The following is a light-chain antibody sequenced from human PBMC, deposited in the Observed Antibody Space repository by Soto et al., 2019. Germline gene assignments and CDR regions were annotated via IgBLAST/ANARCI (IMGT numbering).Light chain of an antibody. CDR1: QSVDNY. V-gene: IGKV3-20*01. J-gene: IGKJ5*01. Sequence: EIVLTQSPVTLSLSPGERATLSCRASQSVDNYLAWYQQKPGQAPRLLIYDVSNRATGIPDRFSGSGSETDFTLTISRLEPEDFALYYCQQYGSSPITFGQGTRLEIK. CDR3: QQYGSSPIT. CDR2: DVS.